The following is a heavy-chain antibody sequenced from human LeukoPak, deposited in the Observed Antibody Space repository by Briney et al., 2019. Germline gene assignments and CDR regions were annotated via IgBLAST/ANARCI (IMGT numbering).Heavy chain of an antibody. D-gene: IGHD5-12*01. Sequence: PSETLPLTCTVSGGSISSYYWSWIRQPAGKGLEWIGRVYTSGSTNYNPSLKSRVTMSVDTSKNQFSLKLSSVTAADTAVYYCARLRYSGYDRWDIWFDPWGQGTLVTASS. CDR1: GGSISSYY. J-gene: IGHJ5*02. CDR3: ARLRYSGYDRWDIWFDP. V-gene: IGHV4-4*07. CDR2: VYTSGST.